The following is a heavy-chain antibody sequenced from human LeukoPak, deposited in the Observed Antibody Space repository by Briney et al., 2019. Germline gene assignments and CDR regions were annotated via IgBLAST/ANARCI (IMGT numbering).Heavy chain of an antibody. D-gene: IGHD6-13*01. Sequence: SETLSLTCTVSGGSVSSGSYYWSWIRQPPGKGLEWIGYIYYSGSTNYNPPLKSRVTISVDTSKNQFSLKLSSVTAADTAVYYCARDSPYSSSWQSDAFDIWGQGTMVTVSS. CDR3: ARDSPYSSSWQSDAFDI. J-gene: IGHJ3*02. CDR1: GGSVSSGSYY. V-gene: IGHV4-61*01. CDR2: IYYSGST.